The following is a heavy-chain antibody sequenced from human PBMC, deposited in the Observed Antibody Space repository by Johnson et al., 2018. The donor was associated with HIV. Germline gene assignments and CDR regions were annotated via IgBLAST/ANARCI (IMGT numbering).Heavy chain of an antibody. D-gene: IGHD3-22*01. CDR3: AREHRYYYDMYAFDI. V-gene: IGHV3-13*01. J-gene: IGHJ3*02. Sequence: VQLVESGGGLVQPGGSLRLSCAASGFTFSSYDMHWVRQATGKGLEWVSAIGTAGDTYYPGSVKGRFTISRENAKNSLYLQMNSLRAEDTAVYYCAREHRYYYDMYAFDIWGQGTMVTVSS. CDR2: IGTAGDT. CDR1: GFTFSSYD.